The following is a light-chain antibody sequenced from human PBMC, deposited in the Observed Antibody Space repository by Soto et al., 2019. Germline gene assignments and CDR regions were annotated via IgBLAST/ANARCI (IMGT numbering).Light chain of an antibody. CDR1: QSISTY. CDR3: QQCYGSPRT. V-gene: IGKV1-39*01. Sequence: DIQMTQSPSTLSASVGDRVTITCRASQSISTYVKWYQQKLGKAPTLLIYAASSLQSGVPSMFRGGGSGTDFTLTITNLQPEDFAPYFCQQCYGSPRTFGQGTKVEI. J-gene: IGKJ1*01. CDR2: AAS.